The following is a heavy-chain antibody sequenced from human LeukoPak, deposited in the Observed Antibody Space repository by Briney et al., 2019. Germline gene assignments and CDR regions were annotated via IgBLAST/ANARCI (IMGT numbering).Heavy chain of an antibody. D-gene: IGHD5-18*01. CDR1: GLSFSNYW. V-gene: IGHV3-74*01. CDR3: ASGYTYVRLGDH. Sequence: GGSLRLSCAVSGLSFSNYWMHWVRQAPGKGLVWVARTNLHGTTVDYADSVKGRFTISRDHAKNTLFLQMNSLRAEDTAVYYCASGYTYVRLGDHWGQGTLVTVSS. J-gene: IGHJ4*02. CDR2: TNLHGTTV.